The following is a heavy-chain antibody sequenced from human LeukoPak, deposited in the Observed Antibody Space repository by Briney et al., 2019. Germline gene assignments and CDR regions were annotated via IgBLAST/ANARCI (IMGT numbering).Heavy chain of an antibody. V-gene: IGHV3-48*01. J-gene: IGHJ6*02. CDR3: ARAQYSSRIYGMDV. CDR1: GFTFSSYA. Sequence: PAGGSLRLSCAASGFTFSSYAMNWVRQAPGKGLEWVSYISSSSSTIYYADSVKGRFTISRDNAKNSLYLQMNSLRAEDTAVYYCARAQYSSRIYGMDVWGQGTTVTVSS. D-gene: IGHD6-13*01. CDR2: ISSSSSTI.